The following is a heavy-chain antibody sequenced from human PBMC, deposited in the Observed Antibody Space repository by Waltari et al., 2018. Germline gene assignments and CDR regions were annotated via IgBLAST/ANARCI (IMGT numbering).Heavy chain of an antibody. V-gene: IGHV3-7*04. J-gene: IGHJ4*02. CDR2: INQDETDK. CDR1: GFPFNNYY. Sequence: EVQLVESGGGLVQPGGSLRPFCAASGFPFNNYYMSWARQAPGKGLEWVANINQDETDKNYLDSVKGRFTISRDNTKNSLFLQMNSLRVEDTAVYYCAGAGLDWWGQGTLVTVSS. CDR3: AGAGLDW.